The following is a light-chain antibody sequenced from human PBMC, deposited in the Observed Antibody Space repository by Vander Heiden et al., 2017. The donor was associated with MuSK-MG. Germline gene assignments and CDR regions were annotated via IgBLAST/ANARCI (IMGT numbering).Light chain of an antibody. CDR1: SSNIGSNT. V-gene: IGLV1-44*01. CDR2: SNN. Sequence: QSVLTPPPSASGTPGQRVTIPCSGSSSNIGSNTVNWYQQLPGTAPKLLIYSNNQRPSGVPDRFSGSKSGTSASLAISGLQSEDEADYYCAAWDDSLNGWVFGGGTKLTVL. J-gene: IGLJ3*02. CDR3: AAWDDSLNGWV.